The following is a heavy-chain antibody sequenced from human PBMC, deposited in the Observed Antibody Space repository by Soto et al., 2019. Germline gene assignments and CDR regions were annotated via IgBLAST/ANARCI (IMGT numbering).Heavy chain of an antibody. CDR3: AKGGSGSYYYYYMDV. J-gene: IGHJ6*03. Sequence: GGSLRLSCAASGFTFSSFAMSWVRQAPGKGLEWVSAIGSRGDSTYYADSVKGRFTISRDNSKNTLYLQMNSLRAEDTAVYYCAKGGSGSYYYYYMDVWGKGTTVTVSS. CDR2: IGSRGDST. CDR1: GFTFSSFA. D-gene: IGHD3-10*01. V-gene: IGHV3-23*01.